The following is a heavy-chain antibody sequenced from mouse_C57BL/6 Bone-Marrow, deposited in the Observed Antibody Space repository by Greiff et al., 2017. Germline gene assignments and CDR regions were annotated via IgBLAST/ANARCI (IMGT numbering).Heavy chain of an antibody. Sequence: VKVVESGAELVRPGTSVKVSCKASGYAFTNYLIEWVKQRPGQGLEWIGVINPGSGGTNYNEKFKGKATLTADKSSSTAYMQLSSLTSEDSAVYFCARSGHSDYWGQGTTLTVSS. J-gene: IGHJ2*01. CDR3: ARSGHSDY. CDR1: GYAFTNYL. V-gene: IGHV1-54*01. D-gene: IGHD3-1*01. CDR2: INPGSGGT.